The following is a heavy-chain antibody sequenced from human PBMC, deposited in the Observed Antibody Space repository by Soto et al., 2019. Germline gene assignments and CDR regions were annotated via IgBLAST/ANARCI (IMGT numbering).Heavy chain of an antibody. Sequence: SETLSLTCTVSGGSINSYWWSWIRQPAGKGLEWIGRVYSSGTTDYNPSLNSRATMSVETSKNQFSLKLSSVTAADTAVYYCARDIGSYAYGEGYWGQGIQVTVSS. J-gene: IGHJ4*02. V-gene: IGHV4-4*07. CDR3: ARDIGSYAYGEGY. D-gene: IGHD3-10*01. CDR2: VYSSGTT. CDR1: GGSINSYW.